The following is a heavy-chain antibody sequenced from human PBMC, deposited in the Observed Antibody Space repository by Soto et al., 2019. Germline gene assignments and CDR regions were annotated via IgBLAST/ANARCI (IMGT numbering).Heavy chain of an antibody. J-gene: IGHJ5*02. CDR2: ISYDGSNK. D-gene: IGHD6-13*01. Sequence: GGSLRLSCAASGFTFSSYAMHWVRQAPGKGLEWVAVISYDGSNKYYADSVKGRFTISRDNSKNTLYLQMNSLRAEDTAVYYCARDLPVAAAVIRQNWFDPWGQGTLVTVSS. V-gene: IGHV3-30-3*01. CDR3: ARDLPVAAAVIRQNWFDP. CDR1: GFTFSSYA.